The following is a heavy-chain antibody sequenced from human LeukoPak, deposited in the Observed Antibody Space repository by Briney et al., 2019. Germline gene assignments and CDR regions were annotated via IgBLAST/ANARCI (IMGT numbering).Heavy chain of an antibody. CDR3: ATLAVAGAENAFDF. CDR2: IYGGGST. Sequence: GGSLRLSCAASGITVSSKYMSWVRQAPGKGLEWVSVIYGGGSTYYADSVKGRFTISGDNSKNTLYLQMNSLRAEDTAVYYCATLAVAGAENAFDFRGLGTMVTVSS. D-gene: IGHD6-19*01. V-gene: IGHV3-66*01. CDR1: GITVSSKY. J-gene: IGHJ3*01.